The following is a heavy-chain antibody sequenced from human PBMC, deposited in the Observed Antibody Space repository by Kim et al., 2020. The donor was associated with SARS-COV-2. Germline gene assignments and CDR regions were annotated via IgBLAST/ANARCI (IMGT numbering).Heavy chain of an antibody. CDR1: GGSFSGYY. J-gene: IGHJ4*02. CDR2: INHSGST. V-gene: IGHV4-34*01. Sequence: SETLSLTCAVYGGSFSGYYWSWIRQPPGKGLEWIGEINHSGSTNYNPSLKSRVTISVDTSKNQFSLKLSSVTAADTAVYYCARGRTSSDDYSNSGDYWGQGTLVTVSS. D-gene: IGHD4-4*01. CDR3: ARGRTSSDDYSNSGDY.